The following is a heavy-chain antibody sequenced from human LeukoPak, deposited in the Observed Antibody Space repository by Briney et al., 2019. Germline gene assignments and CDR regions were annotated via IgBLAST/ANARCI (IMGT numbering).Heavy chain of an antibody. CDR3: ARDSVNEGFDY. D-gene: IGHD1-1*01. V-gene: IGHV3-21*01. Sequence: GGSLRLSCAASGFTFSSYSMNWVRQAPGKGLEWVSSISSSSSYIYYADSVKGRFTVSRDNAKNSLYLQMNSLRAEDTAVYYCARDSVNEGFDYWSQGTLVTVSS. CDR2: ISSSSSYI. J-gene: IGHJ4*02. CDR1: GFTFSSYS.